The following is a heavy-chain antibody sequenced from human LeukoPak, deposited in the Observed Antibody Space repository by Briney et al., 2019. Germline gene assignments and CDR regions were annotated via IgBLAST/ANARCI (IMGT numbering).Heavy chain of an antibody. V-gene: IGHV3-74*01. D-gene: IGHD6-19*01. CDR1: GFTSSSYW. CDR3: ARDFSVAGPTTFDY. J-gene: IGHJ4*02. CDR2: INTAGSST. Sequence: QPGGSLRLSCAASGFTSSSYWMHWVRQAPGKGLVWVSRINTAGSSTIYADSVKGRFTISRDNSKNTLYLQMNSLRAEDTAVYYCARDFSVAGPTTFDYWGQGTLVTVSS.